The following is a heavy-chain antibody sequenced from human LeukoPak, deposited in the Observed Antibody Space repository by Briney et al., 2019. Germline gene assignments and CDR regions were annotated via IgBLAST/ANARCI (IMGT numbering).Heavy chain of an antibody. J-gene: IGHJ4*02. D-gene: IGHD5-18*01. CDR1: GFTFSSYG. CDR3: AKAWPPDTFDY. Sequence: TGGSLRLSCAASGFTFSSYGMHWVRQAPGKGLEWVAVISYDGSNKYYADSVKGRFTISRDNSKNTLYLQMNSLRAEDTAVYYCAKAWPPDTFDYWGQGTLVTVSS. CDR2: ISYDGSNK. V-gene: IGHV3-30*18.